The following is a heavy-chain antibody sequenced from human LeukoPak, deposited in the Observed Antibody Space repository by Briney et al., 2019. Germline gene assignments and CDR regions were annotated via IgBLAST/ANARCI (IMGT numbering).Heavy chain of an antibody. CDR1: GGSISSYY. J-gene: IGHJ5*02. V-gene: IGHV4-59*01. Sequence: SETLSLTCTVSGGSISSYYWSWIRQPPGKGLEWIGYIYYSGSTNYNPSLKSRVTISVDTSKNQFSLKLSSVTAADTAVYYCARYDSSGYIGNWFDPWGQGTLVTVSS. CDR3: ARYDSSGYIGNWFDP. CDR2: IYYSGST. D-gene: IGHD3-22*01.